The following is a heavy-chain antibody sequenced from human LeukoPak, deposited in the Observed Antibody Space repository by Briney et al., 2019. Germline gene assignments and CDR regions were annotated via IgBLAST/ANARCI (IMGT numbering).Heavy chain of an antibody. J-gene: IGHJ4*02. CDR3: ARARRSGTSFSFDN. D-gene: IGHD2-2*01. CDR1: GGSISSSSYY. V-gene: IGHV4-39*07. Sequence: SETLSLTCTVSGGSISSSSYYWGWIRQPPGKGLEWIGSIYYSGSTYYNPSLKSRVTISVDTSKNQFSLKLSSVTAADTAVYYCARARRSGTSFSFDNWGRGTLVTVSS. CDR2: IYYSGST.